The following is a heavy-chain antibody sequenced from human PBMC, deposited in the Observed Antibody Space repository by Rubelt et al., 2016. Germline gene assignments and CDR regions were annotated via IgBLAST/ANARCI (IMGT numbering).Heavy chain of an antibody. D-gene: IGHD3-10*01. J-gene: IGHJ4*02. CDR1: GGSFSGYY. CDR3: ARDHVSSALDY. Sequence: VQLQESGPGLVKPSETLSLTCAVYGGSFSGYYLSWIRQPPGKGLEWIGEINHSGSTNYNPSLKSRVTISVDTSKNQFSLRLTSVTAADTAVYYCARDHVSSALDYWGQGTLVTVSS. CDR2: INHSGST. V-gene: IGHV4-34*01.